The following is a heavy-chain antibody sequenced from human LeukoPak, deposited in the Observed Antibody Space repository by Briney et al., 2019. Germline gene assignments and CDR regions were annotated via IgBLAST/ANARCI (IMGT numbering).Heavy chain of an antibody. J-gene: IGHJ3*02. D-gene: IGHD6-13*01. CDR2: INGIETIT. CDR3: VRGWVDAFDM. CDR1: GFTFSSSW. Sequence: GGSLRLSCAASGFTFSSSWMHWVRQGPGKGLVWVSRINGIETITNYADSVKGRFTISRDNAKNTVFLQLNSLRAEDTAIYYCVRGWVDAFDMWGQGTVVTVSS. V-gene: IGHV3-74*01.